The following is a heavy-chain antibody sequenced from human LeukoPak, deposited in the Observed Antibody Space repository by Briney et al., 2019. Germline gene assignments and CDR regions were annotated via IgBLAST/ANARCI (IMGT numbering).Heavy chain of an antibody. CDR3: AKLGQSGYNSYY. D-gene: IGHD5-24*01. J-gene: IGHJ4*02. V-gene: IGHV3-30*18. CDR1: GFTFSRYG. Sequence: GGSLRLSCAASGFTFSRYGMHWVRQAPGKGLEWVAVISYDGSNKYYADSVKGRFTISRDNSKDTLYLQMNSLRAEDTAVYYCAKLGQSGYNSYYWGQGTLVTVSS. CDR2: ISYDGSNK.